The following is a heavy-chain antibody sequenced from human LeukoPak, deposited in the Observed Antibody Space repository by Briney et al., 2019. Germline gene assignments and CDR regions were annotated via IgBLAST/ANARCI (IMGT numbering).Heavy chain of an antibody. CDR1: GFTFSSYA. V-gene: IGHV3-64*01. D-gene: IGHD3-16*01. CDR2: ISSNGSST. Sequence: PGGSLRLSCAASGFTFSSYAMHWVRQAPGKGLEYVSAISSNGSSTYYANSVKGRFTISRDNSKNTLYLQMGSLRAEDMAVYYCARDPDYGAVDYWGQGTLVTVSS. J-gene: IGHJ4*02. CDR3: ARDPDYGAVDY.